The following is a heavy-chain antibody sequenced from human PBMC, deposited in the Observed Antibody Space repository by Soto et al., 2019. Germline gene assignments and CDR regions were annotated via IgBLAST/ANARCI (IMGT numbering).Heavy chain of an antibody. CDR2: ISYDGSNK. V-gene: IGHV3-30*18. J-gene: IGHJ4*02. Sequence: GGSLRLSCAASGFTFSSYGMHWVRQAPGKGLEWVAVISYDGSNKYYADSVKGRFTISRDNSKNTLYLQMNSLRAEDTAVYYCAKDYSSPLDYWGPGTLGTGSS. CDR1: GFTFSSYG. CDR3: AKDYSSPLDY. D-gene: IGHD6-6*01.